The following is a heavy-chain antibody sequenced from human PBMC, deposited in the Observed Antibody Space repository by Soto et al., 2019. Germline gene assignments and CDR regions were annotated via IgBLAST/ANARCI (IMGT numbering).Heavy chain of an antibody. V-gene: IGHV4-31*03. Sequence: SETLSLTCTVSGGSISGGGYYWSWIRQHPGKGLEWIGYIYYSGSTYYNPSLKSRVTISVDTSKNQFSLKLSSVTAADTAVYYCARKYVDTMVRGDPYGMDVWGQGTTVTVSS. CDR3: ARKYVDTMVRGDPYGMDV. J-gene: IGHJ6*02. CDR2: IYYSGST. D-gene: IGHD3-10*01. CDR1: GGSISGGGYY.